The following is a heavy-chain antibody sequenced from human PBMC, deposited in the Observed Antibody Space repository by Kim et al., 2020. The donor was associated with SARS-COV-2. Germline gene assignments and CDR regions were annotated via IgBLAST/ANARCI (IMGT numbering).Heavy chain of an antibody. CDR2: FDPEDGET. Sequence: ASVKVSCKVSGYTLTELSMHWVRQAPGKGLEWMGGFDPEDGETIYAQKFQGRVTMTEDTSTDTAYMELGSLRSEDTAVYYCATGTREQLVLSSAFDIWGQGTMVTVSS. CDR3: ATGTREQLVLSSAFDI. D-gene: IGHD6-13*01. J-gene: IGHJ3*02. V-gene: IGHV1-24*01. CDR1: GYTLTELS.